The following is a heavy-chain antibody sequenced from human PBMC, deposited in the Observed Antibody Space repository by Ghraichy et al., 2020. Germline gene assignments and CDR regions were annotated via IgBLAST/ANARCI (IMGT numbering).Heavy chain of an antibody. CDR1: GFTFSPYR. CDR2: ISSSSSYI. J-gene: IGHJ4*02. V-gene: IGHV3-21*01. D-gene: IGHD2-15*01. Sequence: GGSLRLSCAASGFTFSPYRMNWVRQAPGKGLEWVSFISSSSSYIEYADSVKGRFTISRDNAKNSLYLQMNSLRAEDTAVYYCARDAGYCSGGRCYLEQFDSWGQGTLVTVSS. CDR3: ARDAGYCSGGRCYLEQFDS.